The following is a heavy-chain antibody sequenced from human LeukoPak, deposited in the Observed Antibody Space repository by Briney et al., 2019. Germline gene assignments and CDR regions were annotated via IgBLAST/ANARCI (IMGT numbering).Heavy chain of an antibody. Sequence: GGSLRLSCAASGFTFSSYWMSWVRQAPGKGLEWVANIKQDGSEKYYVDSVKGRFTISRDNAKNSLYLQMNSLRAEDTAVYYCASLAAAGTSDYWGQGNLVTVSS. D-gene: IGHD6-13*01. CDR2: IKQDGSEK. CDR1: GFTFSSYW. J-gene: IGHJ4*02. V-gene: IGHV3-7*01. CDR3: ASLAAAGTSDY.